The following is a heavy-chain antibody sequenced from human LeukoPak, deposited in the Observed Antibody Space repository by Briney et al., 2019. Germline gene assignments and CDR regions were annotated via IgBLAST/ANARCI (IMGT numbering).Heavy chain of an antibody. CDR2: IYYSGST. V-gene: IGHV4-30-4*01. Sequence: SETLSLTCTVSDGSISSGDYYWSWIRQPPGKGLEWIGYIYYSGSTYYNPSLKSRVTISVDTSKNQFSLKLSSVTAADTAVYYCAGGDSGYVGYWGQGTLVTVSS. CDR3: AGGDSGYVGY. J-gene: IGHJ4*02. CDR1: DGSISSGDYY. D-gene: IGHD5-12*01.